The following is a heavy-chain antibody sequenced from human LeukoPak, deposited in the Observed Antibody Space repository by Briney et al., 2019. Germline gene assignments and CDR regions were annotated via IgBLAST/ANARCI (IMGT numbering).Heavy chain of an antibody. Sequence: PSETLSLTCTVSGGSISSSSYYWGWIRQPPGKGLEWIGSIYYSGSTYYNPSLKSRVTISVDTSKNQFSLKLSSVTAADTAVYYCARVDYGDSPYYYYGMDVWGQGTTVTVSS. V-gene: IGHV4-39*07. CDR1: GGSISSSSYY. J-gene: IGHJ6*02. D-gene: IGHD4-17*01. CDR2: IYYSGST. CDR3: ARVDYGDSPYYYYGMDV.